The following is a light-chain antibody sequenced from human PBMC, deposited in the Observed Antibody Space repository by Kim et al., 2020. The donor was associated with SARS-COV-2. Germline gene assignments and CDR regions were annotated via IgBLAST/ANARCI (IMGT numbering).Light chain of an antibody. CDR2: DAS. CDR1: QDIRNY. J-gene: IGKJ4*01. Sequence: DIQMTQSPSSLSASVGDRVTITCQASQDIRNYLNWYQQKPGKAPKLLIYDASNLETGVPSRFSGGGSGTDFTFTISSLQPEDIATYYCQQYDNLPLTFGGGTKVDIK. V-gene: IGKV1-33*01. CDR3: QQYDNLPLT.